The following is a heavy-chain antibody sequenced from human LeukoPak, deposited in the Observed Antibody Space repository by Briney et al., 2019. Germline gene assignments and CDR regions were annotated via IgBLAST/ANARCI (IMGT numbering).Heavy chain of an antibody. CDR3: AKDRDEYGNDC. Sequence: PGGSLRLSCAASGFSFSDFGMHLIRQAPGKGLEWVTLIRSDGSSIYYADSVKGRFTISRDNSRNTLYLQMNSLRVEDTAVYYCAKDRDEYGNDCWGQGILVTVST. CDR1: GFSFSDFG. CDR2: IRSDGSSI. J-gene: IGHJ4*02. D-gene: IGHD4-11*01. V-gene: IGHV3-30*02.